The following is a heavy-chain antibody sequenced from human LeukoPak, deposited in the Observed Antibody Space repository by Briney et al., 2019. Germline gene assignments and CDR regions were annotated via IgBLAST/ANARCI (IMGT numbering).Heavy chain of an antibody. Sequence: PSETLSLTCAVYGGSFSGYYWSWIRHPPGKGLEWMGEINHSVRTNYNPSLKSRVTISAATSMNQCSLKLSSMTAADTAVYYCARARKRYSGYSYWGQGTLVTVSS. CDR1: GGSFSGYY. D-gene: IGHD5-12*01. CDR2: INHSVRT. V-gene: IGHV4-34*01. J-gene: IGHJ4*02. CDR3: ARARKRYSGYSY.